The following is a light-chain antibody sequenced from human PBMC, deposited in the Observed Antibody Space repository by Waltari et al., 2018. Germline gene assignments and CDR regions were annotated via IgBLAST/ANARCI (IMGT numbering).Light chain of an antibody. CDR2: GAS. J-gene: IGKJ4*01. V-gene: IGKV3-20*01. CDR1: QSVSNNY. CDR3: QQYDGIVLT. Sequence: EIVLTQSPGTLSLSPGERATLSCRASQSVSNNYVNWYQQKPGQAPRLLIHGASSRATGVADRFSGSGSGTDFTLTISRLEPEDFAVYYCQQYDGIVLTFGGGTRVEI.